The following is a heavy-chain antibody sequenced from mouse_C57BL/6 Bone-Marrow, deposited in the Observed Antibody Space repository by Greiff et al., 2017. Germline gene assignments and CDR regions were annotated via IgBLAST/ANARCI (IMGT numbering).Heavy chain of an antibody. V-gene: IGHV2-2*01. D-gene: IGHD2-4*01. CDR3: ASSIYYDYAVRYYYAMDY. CDR1: GFSLTSYG. CDR2: IWSGGST. Sequence: QVQLKESGPGLVQPSQSLSITCTVSGFSLTSYGVHWVRQSPGKGLEWLGVIWSGGSTDYNAAFISRLSISKDNSKSQVFFKMNSLQADDTAIYYCASSIYYDYAVRYYYAMDYWGQGTSVTVSS. J-gene: IGHJ4*01.